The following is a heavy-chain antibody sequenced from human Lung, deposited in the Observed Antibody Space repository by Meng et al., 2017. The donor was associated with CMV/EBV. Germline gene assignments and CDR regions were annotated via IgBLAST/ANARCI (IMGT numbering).Heavy chain of an antibody. CDR2: IIPIFGTA. CDR3: ARGPGELYYFDY. V-gene: IGHV1-69*05. CDR1: GGTFSSYA. J-gene: IGHJ4*02. Sequence: CKDSGGTFSSYAISWVRQAPRQGLEWMGGIIPIFGTANYAQKFQGRVTITTDESTSTAYMELSSLRSEDTAVYYCARGPGELYYFDYWGQGTLVTVSS. D-gene: IGHD3-16*01.